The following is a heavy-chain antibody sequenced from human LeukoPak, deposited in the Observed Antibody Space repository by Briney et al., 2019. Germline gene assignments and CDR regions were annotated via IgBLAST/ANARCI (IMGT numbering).Heavy chain of an antibody. CDR1: GFTFSTYA. Sequence: GGSLRLSCAASGFTFSTYAMHWVRQAPGKGLEYVSAISSSGGTTYYANSVKGRFTISRDNSKNTLYLQMGSLRAEDTAVYYCARDTSFQAILDYWGQGTLVTVSS. CDR3: ARDTSFQAILDY. CDR2: ISSSGGTT. V-gene: IGHV3-64*01. J-gene: IGHJ4*02. D-gene: IGHD2/OR15-2a*01.